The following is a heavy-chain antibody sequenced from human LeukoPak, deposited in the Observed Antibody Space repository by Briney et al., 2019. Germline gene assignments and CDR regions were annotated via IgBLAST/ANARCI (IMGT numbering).Heavy chain of an antibody. Sequence: SETLSLTCTVSGGSTSSYYWSWIRQPPGKGLEWIGFFYYSGSTNYNPSLKSRVTISVDTSKNQFSLKLTSDTAADTAVYYCAGSSNWYNWFDPWGQGTLVTVSS. CDR3: AGSSNWYNWFDP. CDR2: FYYSGST. CDR1: GGSTSSYY. J-gene: IGHJ5*02. V-gene: IGHV4-59*08. D-gene: IGHD6-13*01.